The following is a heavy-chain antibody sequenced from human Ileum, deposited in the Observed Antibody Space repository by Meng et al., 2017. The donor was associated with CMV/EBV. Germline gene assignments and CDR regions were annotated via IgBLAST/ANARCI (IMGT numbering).Heavy chain of an antibody. D-gene: IGHD3-22*01. V-gene: IGHV4-30-4*08. CDR1: GGSISSGDYY. Sequence: VQLQGSGPGLGKPSQTLPLTCTVSGGSISSGDYYWSWIREPPGKGLEWIGYINYRGTTYYNPSLKSRLTISVDTSNNQFSLILSSVTAADTALYYCARAISGHYYVPWGQGTLVTVSS. J-gene: IGHJ1*01. CDR2: INYRGTT. CDR3: ARAISGHYYVP.